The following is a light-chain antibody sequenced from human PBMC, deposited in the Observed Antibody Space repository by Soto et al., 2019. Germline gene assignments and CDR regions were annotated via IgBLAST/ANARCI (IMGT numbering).Light chain of an antibody. CDR3: QQYYSPSWT. Sequence: DFVLTQSPDSLAVSLGERATINCKSSQSILFNSNKKNYLAWYQHRPGQPPKLLISWASARESGVPDRFSGSGSGTDFTLTISSLQAEDVAVYYCQQYYSPSWTFGQGTKVEIK. CDR2: WAS. J-gene: IGKJ1*01. V-gene: IGKV4-1*01. CDR1: QSILFNSNKKNY.